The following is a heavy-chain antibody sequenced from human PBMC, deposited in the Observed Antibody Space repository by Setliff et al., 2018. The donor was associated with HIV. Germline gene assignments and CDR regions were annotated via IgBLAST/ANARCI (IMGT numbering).Heavy chain of an antibody. CDR1: GLSLSTSGVG. CDR2: IYWNNNK. V-gene: IGHV2-5*01. D-gene: IGHD1-1*01. J-gene: IGHJ4*02. Sequence: SGPTGEPAQTLTLTCTFSGLSLSTSGVGVGWIRQSPGKALEWLAFIYWNNNKHYSTSLKSRLTVTKDTSKNRVVFTMTNMDPVDTATYYCAYSGRQLRGPYFDFWGQGTPVTVSS. CDR3: AYSGRQLRGPYFDF.